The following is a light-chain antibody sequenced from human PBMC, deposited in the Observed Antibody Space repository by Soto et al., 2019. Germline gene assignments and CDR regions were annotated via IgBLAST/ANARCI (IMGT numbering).Light chain of an antibody. J-gene: IGLJ3*02. V-gene: IGLV2-8*01. CDR2: EVN. CDR1: SSDVGAYNY. CDR3: TSRAGHPVL. Sequence: QSALTQPPSASGSPGQPVTISCTGTSSDVGAYNYVSWYQQHTGKAPKLMIYEVNKRPSGVPDRFSGSKSGNTASLTVSGRQAEDEADSYCTSRAGHPVLFVGGTKLTVL.